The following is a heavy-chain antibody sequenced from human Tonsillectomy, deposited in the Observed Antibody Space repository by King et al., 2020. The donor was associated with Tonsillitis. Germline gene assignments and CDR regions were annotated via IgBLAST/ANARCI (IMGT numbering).Heavy chain of an antibody. J-gene: IGHJ4*02. D-gene: IGHD6-19*01. CDR3: AKLPHSSGWSSPFDY. CDR2: ISGSSYST. Sequence: VQLVESGGGLVQPGGSLRLSCAASGFTFSSYAMGWVRQAPGKGLEWVSTISGSSYSTYYTDSVKGRFTISRGNSNHTLYLQMHSLRPEDTALYYCAKLPHSSGWSSPFDYWGQGTLVTVSS. CDR1: GFTFSSYA. V-gene: IGHV3-23*04.